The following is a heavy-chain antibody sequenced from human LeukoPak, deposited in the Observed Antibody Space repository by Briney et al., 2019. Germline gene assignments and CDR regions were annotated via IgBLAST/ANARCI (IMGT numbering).Heavy chain of an antibody. D-gene: IGHD4-17*01. CDR1: GFTFSSYW. CDR3: ARWATVTTRNAFDI. Sequence: GGSLRLSCAASGFTFSSYWMHWGRQGPGKGLVWVSRINSDGITTNYADSVKGRFTISRDNAKNTLYLQMNSLRAEDTAVYYCARWATVTTRNAFDIWGQGTMVTVSS. V-gene: IGHV3-74*01. J-gene: IGHJ3*02. CDR2: INSDGITT.